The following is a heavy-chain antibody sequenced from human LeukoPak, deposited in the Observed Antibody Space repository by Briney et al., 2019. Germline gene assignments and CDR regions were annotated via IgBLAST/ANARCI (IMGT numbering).Heavy chain of an antibody. CDR2: IKQDGSEK. D-gene: IGHD3-10*01. CDR3: ARARLVGSGSYWAFDY. Sequence: GGPLTLSCAASGFTFSSYWMSWVRQAPGKGLEWVANIKQDGSEKYYVDSVKGRFTISRDNAKNSLYLQMNSLRAEDTAVYYCARARLVGSGSYWAFDYWGQGTLVTVSS. CDR1: GFTFSSYW. V-gene: IGHV3-7*03. J-gene: IGHJ4*02.